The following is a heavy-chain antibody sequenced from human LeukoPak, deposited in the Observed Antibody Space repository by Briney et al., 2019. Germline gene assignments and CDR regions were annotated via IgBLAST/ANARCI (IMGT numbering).Heavy chain of an antibody. Sequence: PGGSLRLSCAASGFTFDDYAMHWVRQAPGKGLEWVSGISWNSGSIGYADSVKGRFTISRDNAKNSLYLQMNSLRAEDTALYYCARGAYEGYYYYYYYMDVWGKGTTVTVSS. CDR1: GFTFDDYA. CDR2: ISWNSGSI. J-gene: IGHJ6*03. D-gene: IGHD3-3*01. CDR3: ARGAYEGYYYYYYYMDV. V-gene: IGHV3-9*01.